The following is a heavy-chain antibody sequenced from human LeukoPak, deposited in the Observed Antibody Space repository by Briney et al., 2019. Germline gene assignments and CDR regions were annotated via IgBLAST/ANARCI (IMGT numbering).Heavy chain of an antibody. CDR2: PSASGARI. V-gene: IGHV3-23*01. CDR1: TSTFSSYA. D-gene: IGHD6-13*01. CDR3: AGGEGAAGIYDAFDF. Sequence: ARGSLRVSCTAPTSTFSSYAITWVRQPLRAGLQWVATPSASGARIHYADSVKGRFTISRDNSKNTLYLQMDSLRPEDTAVYFCAGGEGAAGIYDAFDFWGQGTLVAVSS. J-gene: IGHJ3*01.